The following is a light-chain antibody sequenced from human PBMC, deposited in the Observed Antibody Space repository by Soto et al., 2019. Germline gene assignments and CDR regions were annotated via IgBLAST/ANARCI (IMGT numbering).Light chain of an antibody. Sequence: QSVLTQPPSASGSPGQSVTISCTGTSSDVGQYNYISWYQQHPGKAPKLMTYEVNRRPSGVPDRFSGSKFGNTASLTVSGLQAEDEADYYCSSYAGGTYVFGSGTKLTVL. CDR3: SSYAGGTYV. CDR2: EVN. CDR1: SSDVGQYNY. V-gene: IGLV2-8*01. J-gene: IGLJ1*01.